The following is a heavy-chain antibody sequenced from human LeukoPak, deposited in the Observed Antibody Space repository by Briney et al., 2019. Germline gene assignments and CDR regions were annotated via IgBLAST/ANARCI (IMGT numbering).Heavy chain of an antibody. Sequence: ASVKVSYKASGYTFTSYGISWVRQAPGQGLEWMGWISAYNGNTNYAQKLQGRVTMTTDTSTSTAYMELRSLRSDDTAVYYCARDSKVEPTLWNWFDPWGQGALVTVSS. CDR1: GYTFTSYG. CDR2: ISAYNGNT. V-gene: IGHV1-18*01. D-gene: IGHD1-1*01. J-gene: IGHJ5*02. CDR3: ARDSKVEPTLWNWFDP.